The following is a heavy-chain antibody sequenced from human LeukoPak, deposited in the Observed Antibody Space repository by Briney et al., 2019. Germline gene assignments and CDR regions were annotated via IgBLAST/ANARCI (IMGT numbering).Heavy chain of an antibody. V-gene: IGHV3-23*01. CDR1: GFTFSSYA. CDR2: ISGSGGST. Sequence: GGSLRLSCAASGFTFSSYALSWVRQAPGKGLEWVSAISGSGGSTYYADSVKGRFTISRDNAKNTLYLQMNSLRAEDTAVYYCANLGASFGYWGQGTLVTVSS. J-gene: IGHJ4*02. D-gene: IGHD1-26*01. CDR3: ANLGASFGY.